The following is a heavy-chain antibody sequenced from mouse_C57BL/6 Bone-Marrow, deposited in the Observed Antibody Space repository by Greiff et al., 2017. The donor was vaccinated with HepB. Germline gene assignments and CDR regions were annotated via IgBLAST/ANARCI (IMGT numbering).Heavy chain of an antibody. V-gene: IGHV1-54*01. CDR3: ARSGDYYGKRRYFDV. CDR2: INPGSGGT. D-gene: IGHD1-1*01. CDR1: GYAFTNYL. J-gene: IGHJ1*03. Sequence: QVQLKQSGAELVRPGTSVKVSCKASGYAFTNYLIEWVKQRPGQGLEWIGVINPGSGGTNYNEKFKGKATLTADKSSSTAYMQLSSLTSEDSAVYFCARSGDYYGKRRYFDVWGTGTTVTVSS.